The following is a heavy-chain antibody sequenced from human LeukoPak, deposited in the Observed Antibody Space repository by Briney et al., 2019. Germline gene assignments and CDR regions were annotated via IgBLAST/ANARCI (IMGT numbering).Heavy chain of an antibody. D-gene: IGHD5-18*01. CDR2: IYSGGST. CDR3: ASSAMASSADY. J-gene: IGHJ4*02. Sequence: GGSLRFSCAASGFTVSSNYMSWVRQAPGKGLEWVSVIYSGGSTYYADSVKGRFTISRDNSKNTLYLQMNSLRAEDTAVYYCASSAMASSADYWGQGTLVTVSS. CDR1: GFTVSSNY. V-gene: IGHV3-66*01.